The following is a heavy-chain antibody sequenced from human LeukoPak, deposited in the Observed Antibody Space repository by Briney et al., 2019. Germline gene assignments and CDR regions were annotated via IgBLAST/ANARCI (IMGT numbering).Heavy chain of an antibody. Sequence: PGGSLRLSCAASGFTSSSYEMNWVRQAPGKGLEWVSYISSSGSTIYYADSVKGRFTISRDNAKNSLYLQMNSLRAEDTAVYYCARESDDYVWGSYRYSRPVDYWGQGTLVTVSS. V-gene: IGHV3-48*03. D-gene: IGHD3-16*02. J-gene: IGHJ4*02. CDR3: ARESDDYVWGSYRYSRPVDY. CDR2: ISSSGSTI. CDR1: GFTSSSYE.